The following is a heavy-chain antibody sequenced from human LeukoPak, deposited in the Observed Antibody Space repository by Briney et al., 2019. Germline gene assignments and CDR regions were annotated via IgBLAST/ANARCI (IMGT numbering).Heavy chain of an antibody. V-gene: IGHV7-4-1*02. CDR2: INTNTGNP. CDR1: GYTFTSYA. Sequence: GASVKVSCKASGYTFTSYAMNWVRQAPGQGLERMGWINTNTGNPTYAQGFTGRFVFSLDTSVSTAYLQISSLKAEDTAVYYCARGEIVVVVTSDNWFDPWGQGTLVTVSS. D-gene: IGHD2-15*01. J-gene: IGHJ5*02. CDR3: ARGEIVVVVTSDNWFDP.